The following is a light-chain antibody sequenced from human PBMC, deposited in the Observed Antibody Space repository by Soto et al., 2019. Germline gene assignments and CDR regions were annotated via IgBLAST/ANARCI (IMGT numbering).Light chain of an antibody. Sequence: QPVLTQSPSASASLGASVKLTCTLSSGHSSYSIAWHQPQPEKGPRYLMQLNRDGSHSKGDGIPDRFSGSSSGDERYLTISSLPSEDEADYYCQTWGAGSVVFGGGTKLTVL. CDR1: SGHSSYS. V-gene: IGLV4-69*01. CDR3: QTWGAGSVV. CDR2: LNRDGSH. J-gene: IGLJ2*01.